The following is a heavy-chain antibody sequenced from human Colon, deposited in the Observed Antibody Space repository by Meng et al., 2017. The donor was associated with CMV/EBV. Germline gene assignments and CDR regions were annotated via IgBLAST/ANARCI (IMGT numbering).Heavy chain of an antibody. J-gene: IGHJ4*02. CDR2: ILGSGDST. CDR3: AKDRWGVGTTLDPFDY. V-gene: IGHV3-23*01. D-gene: IGHD1-26*01. Sequence: GFTFSSYSMAWVRQAPGKGLEWVSVILGSGDSTHYADSVKGRFTISRDNSKNTVYLQMNRLRAEDTAVYYCAKDRWGVGTTLDPFDYWGQGTLVTVSS. CDR1: GFTFSSYS.